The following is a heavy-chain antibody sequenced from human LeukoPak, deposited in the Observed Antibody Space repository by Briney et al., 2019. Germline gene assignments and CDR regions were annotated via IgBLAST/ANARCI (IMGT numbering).Heavy chain of an antibody. CDR3: ARDSKYCSGGSCYFDVDY. CDR1: GGSISGYY. CDR2: IYYSGST. J-gene: IGHJ4*02. D-gene: IGHD2-15*01. Sequence: SETLSLTCTVSGGSISGYYWSWIRQPPGKSLEWIAYIYYSGSTNYNPSLKSRVTISVDTSKNQFSLKLTSVTAADTAVYYCARDSKYCSGGSCYFDVDYWGQGTLVTVSS. V-gene: IGHV4-59*01.